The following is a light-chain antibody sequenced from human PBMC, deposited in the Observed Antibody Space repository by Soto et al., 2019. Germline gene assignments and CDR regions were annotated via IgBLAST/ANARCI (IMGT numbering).Light chain of an antibody. CDR3: QQHATSPLT. CDR1: ESVGRNY. V-gene: IGKV3-20*01. Sequence: EIVLTQSPGTLSLSPGERATLSCRASESVGRNYLAWFQQKPGQPPRLLIYHASTTATGVPDRFSVSGSGTDFTLTISALEPEDFAVYYCQQHATSPLTFGGGTKVEI. J-gene: IGKJ4*01. CDR2: HAS.